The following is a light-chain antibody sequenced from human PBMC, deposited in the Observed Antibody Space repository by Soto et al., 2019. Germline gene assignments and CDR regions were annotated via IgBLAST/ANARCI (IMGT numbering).Light chain of an antibody. CDR3: QQYNNWPLT. V-gene: IGKV3-15*01. CDR2: AAS. J-gene: IGKJ4*01. Sequence: ETVMTQSPATLSVSPGERATLSCRASQSVSSNLAWFQQKPGQAPRLLIYAASTRATGIPARFSGSGSGTEFTLTISSLQSEDFAVYYCQQYNNWPLTFGGGTNVEI. CDR1: QSVSSN.